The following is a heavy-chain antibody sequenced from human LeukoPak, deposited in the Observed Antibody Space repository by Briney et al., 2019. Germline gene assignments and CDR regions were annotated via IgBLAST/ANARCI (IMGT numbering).Heavy chain of an antibody. Sequence: SETLSLTCAVYGGSFSGYYWSWIRQPPGKGLEWIGEINHSGSTNYNPSLKSRVTISVDTSKNQFSLKLSSVTAADTAMYYCTRANGYGLIDYWGQGTLVTVSS. CDR1: GGSFSGYY. CDR2: INHSGST. CDR3: TRANGYGLIDY. J-gene: IGHJ4*02. V-gene: IGHV4-34*01. D-gene: IGHD3-10*01.